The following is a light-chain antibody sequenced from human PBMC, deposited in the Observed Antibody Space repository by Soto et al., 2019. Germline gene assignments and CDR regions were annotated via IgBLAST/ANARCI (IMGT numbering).Light chain of an antibody. Sequence: QYLLTQPPAVSSATGHRVTIAYAGSNSNIGNNYVSWYQQLPGTAPKLLIYDNNKRPSGIPDRFSGSKSGTSATLDITGLQTGDEPDYYCGTRDISRTGYVFGTGTKVTVL. CDR2: DNN. V-gene: IGLV1-51*01. CDR3: GTRDISRTGYV. J-gene: IGLJ1*01. CDR1: NSNIGNNY.